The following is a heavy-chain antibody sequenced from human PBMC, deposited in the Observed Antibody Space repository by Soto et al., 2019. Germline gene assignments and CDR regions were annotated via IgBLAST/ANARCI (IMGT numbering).Heavy chain of an antibody. CDR2: ISYDGSNK. J-gene: IGHJ4*02. Sequence: GGSLRLSCAASGFTFSSYGMHWVRQAPGKGLEWVAVISYDGSNKYYADSVKGRFTISRDNSKNTLYLQMNSLRAEDTAVYYCAKPLAYWGLVPAARGAPYDYWGQGT. CDR3: AKPLAYWGLVPAARGAPYDY. CDR1: GFTFSSYG. V-gene: IGHV3-30*18. D-gene: IGHD2-2*01.